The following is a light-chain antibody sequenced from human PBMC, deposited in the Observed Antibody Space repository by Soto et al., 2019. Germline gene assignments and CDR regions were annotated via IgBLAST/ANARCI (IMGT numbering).Light chain of an antibody. CDR1: QSVARNV. CDR3: HQYASSPLT. J-gene: IGKJ2*01. CDR2: DAI. Sequence: EIVLTQSPGTLSLSPGERATLSCRASQSVARNVLAWFQQRPGQSPRLLIYDAIGRATGIPDRFSGSGSATDFTLTINRLEPEDFAVYYCHQYASSPLTFGQGTKLEIK. V-gene: IGKV3-20*01.